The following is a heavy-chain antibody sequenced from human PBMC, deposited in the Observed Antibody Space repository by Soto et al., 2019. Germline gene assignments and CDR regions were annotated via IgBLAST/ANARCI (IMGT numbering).Heavy chain of an antibody. CDR1: GYTFTNYF. CDR3: ARGGPIEVAGPPFAY. Sequence: ASVKVSCKASGYTFTNYFLHWVRLAPRQNLEWMGWISAGDGNTKYSPKFQDRVTVTRDTSASTAYMELTSLTSEDTAIYYCARGGPIEVAGPPFAYWGQGTLVTVSS. D-gene: IGHD6-19*01. V-gene: IGHV1-3*01. J-gene: IGHJ4*02. CDR2: ISAGDGNT.